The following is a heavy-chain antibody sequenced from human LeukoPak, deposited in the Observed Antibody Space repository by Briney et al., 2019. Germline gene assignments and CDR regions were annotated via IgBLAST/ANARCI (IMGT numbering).Heavy chain of an antibody. J-gene: IGHJ4*02. CDR3: AREPNYYDSSGYYYFDY. D-gene: IGHD3-22*01. Sequence: SETLSLTCTVSGGSISSSSDYWGWIRQPPGKGLEWIGSIYYSGSTYNNPSLKSRVTISVDTSKNQFSLKLSSVTAADTAVYYCAREPNYYDSSGYYYFDYWGQGTLVTVSS. CDR1: GGSISSSSDY. V-gene: IGHV4-39*01. CDR2: IYYSGST.